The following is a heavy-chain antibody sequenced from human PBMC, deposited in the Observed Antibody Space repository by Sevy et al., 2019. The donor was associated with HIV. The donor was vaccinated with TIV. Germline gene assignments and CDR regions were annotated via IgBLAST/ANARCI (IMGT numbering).Heavy chain of an antibody. Sequence: GESLKISCAASGFTFSSYWMSWVRQAPGKGLEWVANIKQDGSEKYYVGSVKGRFTISRDNAKNSLYLQMNSLRVEDTAVYYCARDPGTEMATNLDYWGQGTLVTVSS. J-gene: IGHJ4*02. D-gene: IGHD5-12*01. CDR2: IKQDGSEK. CDR1: GFTFSSYW. V-gene: IGHV3-7*01. CDR3: ARDPGTEMATNLDY.